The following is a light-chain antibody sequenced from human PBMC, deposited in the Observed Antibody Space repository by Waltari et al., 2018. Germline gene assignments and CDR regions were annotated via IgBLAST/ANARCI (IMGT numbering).Light chain of an antibody. V-gene: IGKV1-6*02. Sequence: AIQMTQSPSSLSASVGDRVTITCRASQGIGEDLGWYQQRPRKAPKLLIYAASTLQTGVPSRFSGSGSGTDFTLTISSLQSEDFATYYCLQDYSYPLTFGQGTKVEI. CDR3: LQDYSYPLT. CDR1: QGIGED. J-gene: IGKJ1*01. CDR2: AAS.